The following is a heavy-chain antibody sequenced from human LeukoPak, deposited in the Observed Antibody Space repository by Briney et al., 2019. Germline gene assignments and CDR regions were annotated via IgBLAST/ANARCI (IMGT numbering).Heavy chain of an antibody. CDR2: INPNSGGT. CDR3: ARAAGYYDSSGSRLEY. V-gene: IGHV1-2*02. J-gene: IGHJ4*02. Sequence: LWASVKVSCKASGYTFTGYYMHWVRQAPGQGLEWMGWINPNSGGTNYAQKFQGRVTMTRDTSISTAYMELSRLRSDDTAVYYCARAAGYYDSSGSRLEYWGQGTLVTVSS. CDR1: GYTFTGYY. D-gene: IGHD3-22*01.